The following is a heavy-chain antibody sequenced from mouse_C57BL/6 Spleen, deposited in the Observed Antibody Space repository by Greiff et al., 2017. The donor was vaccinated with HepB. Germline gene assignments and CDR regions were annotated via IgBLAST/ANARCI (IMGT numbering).Heavy chain of an antibody. CDR3: ARRGYGNYGAMDY. V-gene: IGHV5-12*01. CDR2: ISNGGGST. Sequence: DVQLVESGGGLVQPGGSLKLSCAASGFTFSDYYMYWVRQTPEKRLEWVAYISNGGGSTYYPDTVKGRFTISRDNAKNTLYLQMSRLKSEDTAMYYCARRGYGNYGAMDYWGQGTSVTVSS. J-gene: IGHJ4*01. D-gene: IGHD2-1*01. CDR1: GFTFSDYY.